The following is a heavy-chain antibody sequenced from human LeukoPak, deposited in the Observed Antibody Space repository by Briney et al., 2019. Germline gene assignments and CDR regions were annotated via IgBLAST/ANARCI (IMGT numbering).Heavy chain of an antibody. CDR2: IYYSGST. Sequence: SETLSLTCTVSGGSISSYYWSWIRQPPGKGLEWIGYIYYSGSTNYNPSLKSRVTISVDTSKNQSSLKLSSVTAADTAVYYCARGGVVVVAAKDRWFDPWGQGTLVTVSS. D-gene: IGHD2-15*01. J-gene: IGHJ5*02. V-gene: IGHV4-59*01. CDR3: ARGGVVVVAAKDRWFDP. CDR1: GGSISSYY.